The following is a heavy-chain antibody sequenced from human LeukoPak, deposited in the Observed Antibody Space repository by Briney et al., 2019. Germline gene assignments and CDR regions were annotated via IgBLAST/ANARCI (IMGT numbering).Heavy chain of an antibody. CDR1: GGSISSGDYY. D-gene: IGHD6-19*01. CDR3: ARDSLGVAGTVRDY. Sequence: SETLSLTCTVAGGSISSGDYYWSWIRQPPGKGLEGFGYIYCSGSTYYHPSLKSRVTISADTSKNQFSLKLSSVTAADTAVYYCARDSLGVAGTVRDYWGQGTLVTVSS. V-gene: IGHV4-30-4*08. J-gene: IGHJ4*02. CDR2: IYCSGST.